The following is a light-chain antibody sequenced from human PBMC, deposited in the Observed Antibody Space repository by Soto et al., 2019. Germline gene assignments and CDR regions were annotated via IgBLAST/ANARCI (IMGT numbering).Light chain of an antibody. CDR3: QQRSNWPPIT. J-gene: IGKJ5*01. V-gene: IGKV3D-20*02. Sequence: EMVMTQSPATLSVSPGERATLSCRASQSVSSSYLAWYQQKPGQAPRLLIYGASSRATGIPDRFSGSGSGTDFTLTISSLEPEDFAVYYCQQRSNWPPITFGQGTRLEIK. CDR2: GAS. CDR1: QSVSSSY.